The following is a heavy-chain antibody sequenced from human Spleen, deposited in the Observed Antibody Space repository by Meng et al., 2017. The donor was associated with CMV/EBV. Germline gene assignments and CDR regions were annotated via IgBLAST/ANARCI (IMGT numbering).Heavy chain of an antibody. CDR2: ISAYNGNT. D-gene: IGHD3-3*01. Sequence: ASVKVSCKASGYSFTTYGISWVRQAPGQGLEWMGWISAYNGNTNYAQKLQGRVTMTTETSTRTAYMELRSLRSDDTAVYYCAREGTLGTYDFWRGYYLDYWGQGTLVTVSS. CDR3: AREGTLGTYDFWRGYYLDY. CDR1: GYSFTTYG. V-gene: IGHV1-18*01. J-gene: IGHJ4*02.